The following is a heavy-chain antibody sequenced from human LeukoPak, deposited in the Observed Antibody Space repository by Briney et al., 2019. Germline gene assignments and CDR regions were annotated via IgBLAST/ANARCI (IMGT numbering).Heavy chain of an antibody. D-gene: IGHD6-19*01. J-gene: IGHJ4*02. Sequence: GGSLRLSCAASGFTFSNNYMTWVRQAPGEGLEWVSLIYSGGTTYYADSVKGRFTISRDNSKNTLYLQMDSLRAEDTDMYYCARDATYSSGWYGGRYFDYWGQGTLVTVSS. CDR3: ARDATYSSGWYGGRYFDY. CDR2: IYSGGTT. V-gene: IGHV3-53*01. CDR1: GFTFSNNY.